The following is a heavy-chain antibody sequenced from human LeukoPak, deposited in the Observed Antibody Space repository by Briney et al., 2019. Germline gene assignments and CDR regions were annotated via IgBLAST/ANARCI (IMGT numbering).Heavy chain of an antibody. J-gene: IGHJ3*02. Sequence: GGSLRLSCAASGFTFSSYGMHWVRQAPGKGLEWVAVIWYDGSNKYYADSVKGRFTISRDNSKNTLYLQMNSLRAEDTAVYYCAKDLGRGYSYGFLAFDIWGQGTMVAVSS. CDR1: GFTFSSYG. V-gene: IGHV3-33*06. D-gene: IGHD5-18*01. CDR3: AKDLGRGYSYGFLAFDI. CDR2: IWYDGSNK.